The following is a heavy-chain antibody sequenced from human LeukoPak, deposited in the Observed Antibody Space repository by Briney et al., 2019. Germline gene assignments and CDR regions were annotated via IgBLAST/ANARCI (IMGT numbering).Heavy chain of an antibody. CDR1: RFTVNNNY. Sequence: PGGSLRLSCAASRFTVNNNYMSWVRQAPGKGLEWVSVIYSGGSTYYADSVKGRFTISRHNSKNTLYLQMNSLRAEDTAVYYCARRVVGARFDYWGQGTLVTVSS. CDR3: ARRVVGARFDY. D-gene: IGHD1-26*01. CDR2: IYSGGST. V-gene: IGHV3-53*01. J-gene: IGHJ4*02.